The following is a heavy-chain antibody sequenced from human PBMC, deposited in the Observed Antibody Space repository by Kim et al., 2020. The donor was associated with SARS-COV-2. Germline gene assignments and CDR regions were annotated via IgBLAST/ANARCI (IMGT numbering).Heavy chain of an antibody. CDR1: GFTLSNYW. J-gene: IGHJ5*02. CDR2: SNSDGSVT. V-gene: IGHV3-74*01. D-gene: IGHD3-16*01. Sequence: GGSLRLSCEASGFTLSNYWMNWVRQGPEKGLVWVSRSNSDGSVTHYADSVKGRFTISRDNAKNTLFLQLNSLGVEDTAIYYCVKGSLKQGFDPWGQGTLVTVSS. CDR3: VKGSLKQGFDP.